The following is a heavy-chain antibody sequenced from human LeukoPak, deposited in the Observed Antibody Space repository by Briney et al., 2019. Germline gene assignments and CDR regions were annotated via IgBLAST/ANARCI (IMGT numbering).Heavy chain of an antibody. CDR2: ISDSGGIT. CDR3: AKRGVVIRVILVGFHKEAYYFDS. V-gene: IGHV3-23*01. Sequence: GGSLRLSCAVSGITLSDYGMSWVRQAPGKGLEWVAGISDSGGITRYADSVKGRFTISRDNSKNTLYLQMNSLRAEDTAVYFCAKRGVVIRVILVGFHKEAYYFDSWGQGALVTVSS. J-gene: IGHJ4*02. D-gene: IGHD3-22*01. CDR1: GITLSDYG.